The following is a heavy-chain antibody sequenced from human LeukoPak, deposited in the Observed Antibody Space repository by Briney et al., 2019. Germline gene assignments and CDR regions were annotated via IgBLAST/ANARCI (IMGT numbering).Heavy chain of an antibody. D-gene: IGHD3-16*01. CDR1: GFTFSSYG. CDR2: ISHDGSNK. V-gene: IGHV3-30*03. J-gene: IGHJ6*02. CDR3: ARDLIGGTYYYYYYGMDV. Sequence: GGSLRLSCAASGFTFSSYGMHWVRQAPGKGLEWVAVISHDGSNKYYADSVKGRFTISRDNSKNTLYLQMNSLRAEDTAVYYCARDLIGGTYYYYYYGMDVWGQGTTVTVSS.